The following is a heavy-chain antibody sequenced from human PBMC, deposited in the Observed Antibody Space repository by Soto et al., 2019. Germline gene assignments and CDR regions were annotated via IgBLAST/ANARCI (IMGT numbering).Heavy chain of an antibody. Sequence: ASVKVSCKASGYTFTSYYMHWVRQAPGQGLEWMGIINPSGGSTSYAQKFQGRVTMTRDTSTSTVYMELSSLRSEDTAVYSWAKKKPKSSIYYVSGTHGGGDWFDPWGQGTLVTVSS. J-gene: IGHJ5*02. D-gene: IGHD3-10*01. CDR2: INPSGGST. V-gene: IGHV1-46*01. CDR3: AKKKPKSSIYYVSGTHGGGDWFDP. CDR1: GYTFTSYY.